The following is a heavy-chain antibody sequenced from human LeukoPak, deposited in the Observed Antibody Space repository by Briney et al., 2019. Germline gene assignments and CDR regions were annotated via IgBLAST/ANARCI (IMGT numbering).Heavy chain of an antibody. J-gene: IGHJ4*02. CDR3: AKTTTGYSSGRYPGWPADY. D-gene: IGHD6-19*01. CDR2: IFGSGGSP. V-gene: IGHV3-23*01. CDR1: GFTFSSYA. Sequence: PGGSLRLSCAASGFTFSSYAMYWVRQAPGKGLEWVSGIFGSGGSPHYADSVKGRFTISRDNSKNTVYLQMNSLRVEDTAVYYCAKTTTGYSSGRYPGWPADYWGQGTLVTVSS.